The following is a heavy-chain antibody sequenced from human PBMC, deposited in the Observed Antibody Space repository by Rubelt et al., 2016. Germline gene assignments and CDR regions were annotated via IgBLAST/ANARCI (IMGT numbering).Heavy chain of an antibody. J-gene: IGHJ4*01. V-gene: IGHV4-34*01. CDR1: GGSFSGYY. Sequence: QVQLQQWGAGLLKPSETLSLTCAVYGGSFSGYYWTWIRQPPGEGLEWIGEINQSGSTNYNPSLKSRVTILVDQSKNQFSLKLTSGTAADTAVYYCARVVLGSGYEEYWGHGTLVTVSS. CDR3: ARVVLGSGYEEY. D-gene: IGHD5-12*01. CDR2: INQSGST.